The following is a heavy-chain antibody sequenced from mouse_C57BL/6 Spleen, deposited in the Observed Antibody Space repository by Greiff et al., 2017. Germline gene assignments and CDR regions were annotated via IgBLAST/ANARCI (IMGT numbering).Heavy chain of an antibody. V-gene: IGHV1-50*01. CDR3: ARSGSNYEDIMDY. J-gene: IGHJ4*01. Sequence: VQLQQSGAELVKPGASVKLSCKASGYTFTSYWMQWVKQRPGQGLEWIGEIDPSDSYTNYNQKFKGKATLTVDTSSSTAYMQLSSLTSEDSAVYYCARSGSNYEDIMDYWGQGTSVTVSS. CDR1: GYTFTSYW. CDR2: IDPSDSYT. D-gene: IGHD2-5*01.